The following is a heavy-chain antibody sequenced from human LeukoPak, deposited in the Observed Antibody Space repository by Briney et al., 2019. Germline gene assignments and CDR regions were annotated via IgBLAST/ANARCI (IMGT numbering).Heavy chain of an antibody. J-gene: IGHJ5*02. CDR2: ISYDGSNK. CDR1: GFTFSSNA. D-gene: IGHD3-22*01. V-gene: IGHV3-30-3*01. CDR3: ARGLVVVITNNWFDP. Sequence: PGGSLRPSCAASGFTFSSNAMHWVRQAPGKGLEWVAVISYDGSNKYYADSVKGRFTISRDNSKNTLYLQMNSLRAEDTAVYYCARGLVVVITNNWFDPWGQGTLVTVSS.